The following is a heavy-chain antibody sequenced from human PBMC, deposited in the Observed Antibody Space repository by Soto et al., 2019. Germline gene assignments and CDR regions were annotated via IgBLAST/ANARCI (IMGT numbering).Heavy chain of an antibody. Sequence: SETLSLTCTVSGGSISNYYWSWIRQPPGKGLEWIGYAYYGGNTNYNPSLKSRVSISVDTSKSQFALKLNSVTVADTAVYYCVRRGSRWYTKGDYWGQGTLVTVSS. CDR3: VRRGSRWYTKGDY. CDR1: GGSISNYY. J-gene: IGHJ4*02. D-gene: IGHD6-13*01. V-gene: IGHV4-59*08. CDR2: AYYGGNT.